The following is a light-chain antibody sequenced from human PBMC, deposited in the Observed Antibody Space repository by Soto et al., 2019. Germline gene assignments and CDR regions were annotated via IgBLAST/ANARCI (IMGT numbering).Light chain of an antibody. CDR2: GAS. CDR1: QSIRTY. J-gene: IGKJ1*01. Sequence: DIQMTPSPSSLSASVGDRVTITCRASQSIRTYVNWYQQKPGKAPNLLIYGASSLQSGVPSRFSGSGSGTDFTLTISSLQPDDFATYYCQQSFNTPRTFGQGTKVDIK. V-gene: IGKV1-39*01. CDR3: QQSFNTPRT.